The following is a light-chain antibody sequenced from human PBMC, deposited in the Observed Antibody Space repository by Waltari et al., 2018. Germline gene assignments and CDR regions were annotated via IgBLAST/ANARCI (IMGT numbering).Light chain of an antibody. CDR3: QLYGSSIT. CDR1: ERIASGY. CDR2: GAS. J-gene: IGKJ5*01. V-gene: IGKV3-20*01. Sequence: EIVLTQSPGTLSLSPGEEATLSCRASERIASGYLACYQQKPGQAPRLLIFGASSRATGIPDRFRGRGSGTDFTLTISRLEREDFAVYFCQLYGSSITFGQGTRLQIK.